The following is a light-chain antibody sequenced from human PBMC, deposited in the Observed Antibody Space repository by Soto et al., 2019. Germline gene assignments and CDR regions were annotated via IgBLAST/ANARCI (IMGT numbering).Light chain of an antibody. CDR1: QSVSSSY. CDR2: GAS. V-gene: IGKV3-20*01. Sequence: EIGLKQSPGTLSLSQGERATLSCRASQSVSSSYLAWYQQKPGQAPRLLIYGASSRATGIPDRFSGSGSGTDFTLTISRLEPEDFAVYYCQHYGDSARTFGPGTRLEIK. CDR3: QHYGDSART. J-gene: IGKJ5*01.